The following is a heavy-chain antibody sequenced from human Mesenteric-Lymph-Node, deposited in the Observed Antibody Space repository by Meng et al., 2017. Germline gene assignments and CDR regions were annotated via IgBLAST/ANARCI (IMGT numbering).Heavy chain of an antibody. D-gene: IGHD3-9*01. CDR3: ARDTLYYDILTGYSPTNWFDP. CDR1: GYNFTSYG. V-gene: IGHV1-18*01. CDR2: ISAYNGNT. Sequence: QVQLVQAGAEVKKPGASVKVACKAAGYNFTSYGISWVRQAPGQGLEWMGWISAYNGNTNYAQKLQGRVTMTTDTSTSTAYMELRGLRSDDTAVYYCARDTLYYDILTGYSPTNWFDPWGQGTLVTVSS. J-gene: IGHJ5*02.